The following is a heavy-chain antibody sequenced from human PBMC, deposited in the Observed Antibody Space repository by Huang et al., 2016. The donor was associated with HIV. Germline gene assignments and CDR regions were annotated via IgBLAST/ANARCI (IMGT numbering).Heavy chain of an antibody. J-gene: IGHJ4*02. CDR3: ATGFDVFFDF. Sequence: QVQLVQSRAEVKKPGASVKVSCKVPEYTLTELSIHGVRQPPGNGLEWMGGFDPEIGETIYAQKFQGRVTMTEDTSTETDFMELSGLRPEDTAVYYCATGFDVFFDFWGQGTLVTVSS. CDR2: FDPEIGET. D-gene: IGHD3-9*01. CDR1: EYTLTELS. V-gene: IGHV1-24*01.